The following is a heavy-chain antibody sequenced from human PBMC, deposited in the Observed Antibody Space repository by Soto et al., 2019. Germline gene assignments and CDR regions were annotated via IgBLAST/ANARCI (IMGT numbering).Heavy chain of an antibody. Sequence: EVQLMESGGGLVQPGGSLRLSCAASGFTFSTYWMNWVRQTPGKGLMWVSRISPDGSNKGYADSVEGRFTVSRDNAKNTLYLQMHSLRAEDTAVYYCGSWGHIVPVSPTDLDRWGEGPWSPSPQ. CDR2: ISPDGSNK. CDR3: GSWGHIVPVSPTDLDR. CDR1: GFTFSTYW. J-gene: IGHJ5*02. V-gene: IGHV3-74*01. D-gene: IGHD2-21*01.